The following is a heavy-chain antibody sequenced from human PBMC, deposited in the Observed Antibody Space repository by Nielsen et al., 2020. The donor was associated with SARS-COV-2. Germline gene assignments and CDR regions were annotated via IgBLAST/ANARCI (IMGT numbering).Heavy chain of an antibody. CDR2: MRSKANDYAT. CDR1: GFAFSDSS. Sequence: GGSLRLSCAASGFAFSDSSMNWVRQASGKGLEWLGRMRSKANDYATDYPASVKGRFIISRDDSKNTAYLLMNSLKIDDTAVYYCARVNPSSGSWFDAFDIWGQGTVVTVSS. CDR3: ARVNPSSGSWFDAFDI. V-gene: IGHV3-73*01. J-gene: IGHJ3*02. D-gene: IGHD6-25*01.